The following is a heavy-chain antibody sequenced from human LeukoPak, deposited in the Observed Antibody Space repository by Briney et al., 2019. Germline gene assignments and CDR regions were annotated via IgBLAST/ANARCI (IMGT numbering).Heavy chain of an antibody. CDR1: GGSFSGYY. D-gene: IGHD5-18*01. CDR2: INHSGST. CDR3: ARKQRSSPFDY. Sequence: SETLSLTCAVYGGSFSGYYWSWIRQPPGKGLEWIGEINHSGSTNYNPSLKSRVTISVGTSKNQFSLKLSSVTAADTAVYYCARKQRSSPFDYWGQGTLVTVSS. J-gene: IGHJ4*02. V-gene: IGHV4-34*01.